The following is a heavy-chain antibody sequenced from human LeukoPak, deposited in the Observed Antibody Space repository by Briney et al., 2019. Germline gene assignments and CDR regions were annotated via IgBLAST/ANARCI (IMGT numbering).Heavy chain of an antibody. Sequence: GESLKISCKGSGYSFTSYWIGWVRQMPGKGLEWMGIIYPGDSDTRYSPSFQGQVTISADKSISTAYLQWSSLKASDTAMYYCARRLYCSGGSCYVATFDYWGQGTLVTVSS. CDR2: IYPGDSDT. J-gene: IGHJ4*02. D-gene: IGHD2-15*01. CDR3: ARRLYCSGGSCYVATFDY. CDR1: GYSFTSYW. V-gene: IGHV5-51*01.